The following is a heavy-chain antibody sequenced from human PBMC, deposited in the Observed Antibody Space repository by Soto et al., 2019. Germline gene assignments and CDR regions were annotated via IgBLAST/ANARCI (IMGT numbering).Heavy chain of an antibody. D-gene: IGHD3-9*01. CDR3: ARPIFTGFYTDAFDL. CDR2: IYYSGST. Sequence: QVQLQESGPGLVKPSQTLSLTCTVSGGSISSGGYYWSWIRQHPGKGLEWIGYIYYSGSTYYNPSLRRRATTSVNTSKNQSPLKLSSVTAADTAVYYGARPIFTGFYTDAFDLWGQGTMVTVSS. J-gene: IGHJ3*01. V-gene: IGHV4-31*03. CDR1: GGSISSGGYY.